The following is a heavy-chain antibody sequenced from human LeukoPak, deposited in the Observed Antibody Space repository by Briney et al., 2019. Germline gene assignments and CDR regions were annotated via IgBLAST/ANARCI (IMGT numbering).Heavy chain of an antibody. J-gene: IGHJ4*02. CDR3: ARDGGGSSGYYWGLDY. V-gene: IGHV3-7*01. CDR2: IKQDGSEK. D-gene: IGHD3-22*01. CDR1: GFTFSSYW. Sequence: GGSLRLSCAASGFTFSSYWMSWVRKAPGKGLEWVANIKQDGSEKYYVDSVKGRFTISRDNAKNTLNLQMNSLRAEDTAVYYCARDGGGSSGYYWGLDYWGQGTLVTVSS.